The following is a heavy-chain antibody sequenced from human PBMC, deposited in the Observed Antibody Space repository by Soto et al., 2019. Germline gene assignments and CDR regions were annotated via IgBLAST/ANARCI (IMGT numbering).Heavy chain of an antibody. V-gene: IGHV4-31*03. Sequence: SETLSLTCTVSGGSINSGGYYWSWIRQHPGKGLEWIGYIYYTGSTYYNPSLKSRVTISVDTSKNQFSLKLSSVTAADTAVYYCARLMYTHRYGMDVWGQGTTVTVSS. CDR2: IYYTGST. J-gene: IGHJ6*02. D-gene: IGHD2-8*01. CDR3: ARLMYTHRYGMDV. CDR1: GGSINSGGYY.